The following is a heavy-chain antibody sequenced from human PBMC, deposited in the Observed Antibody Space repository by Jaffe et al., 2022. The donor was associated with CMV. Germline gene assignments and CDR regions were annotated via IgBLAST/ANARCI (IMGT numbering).Heavy chain of an antibody. CDR3: ARRAVTLVLKEFYFDY. Sequence: EVQLVESGGGLVQPGRSLRLSCAASGFTFDDYGMHWVRQAPGKGLEWVSGISWDGGSMGYADSVKGRFTISRDNAKNSLFLQINSLRPEDTALYYCARRAVTLVLKEFYFDYWGQGTLVTVSS. J-gene: IGHJ4*02. CDR1: GFTFDDYG. D-gene: IGHD2-8*01. V-gene: IGHV3-9*01. CDR2: ISWDGGSM.